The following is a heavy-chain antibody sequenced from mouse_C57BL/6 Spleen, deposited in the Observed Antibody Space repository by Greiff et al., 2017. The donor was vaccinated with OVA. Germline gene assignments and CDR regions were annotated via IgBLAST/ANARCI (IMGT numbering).Heavy chain of an antibody. CDR1: GYAFTNYL. CDR3: ARSGVYDVYAMDY. CDR2: INPGSGGT. Sequence: QVQLQQSGAELVRPGTSVKVSCKASGYAFTNYLIEWVKQRPGQGLEWIGVINPGSGGTNYNEKFKGKATLTADKSSSTAYMQLSSLTSEDSAVYFCARSGVYDVYAMDYWGQGTSVTVSS. D-gene: IGHD2-12*01. V-gene: IGHV1-54*01. J-gene: IGHJ4*01.